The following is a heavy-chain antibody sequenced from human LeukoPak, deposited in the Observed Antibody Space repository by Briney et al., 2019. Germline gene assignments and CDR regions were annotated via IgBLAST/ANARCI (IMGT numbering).Heavy chain of an antibody. CDR1: GFTFSSYA. V-gene: IGHV3-23*01. CDR2: ISGSGGST. CDR3: AKGSQRAVTIWFDP. D-gene: IGHD4-11*01. Sequence: GGSLRLSCAASGFTFSSYAMSWVRQAPGKGLEGVSAISGSGGSTYYADSVKGRFTISRDNSKNTLYLQMNSLRAEDTAVYYCAKGSQRAVTIWFDPWGQGTLVTVSS. J-gene: IGHJ5*02.